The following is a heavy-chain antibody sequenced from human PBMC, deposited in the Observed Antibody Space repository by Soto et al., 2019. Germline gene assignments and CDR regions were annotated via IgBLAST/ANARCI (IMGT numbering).Heavy chain of an antibody. V-gene: IGHV4-38-2*02. D-gene: IGHD3-22*01. CDR2: IYHGGST. CDR1: GYSISSGYY. J-gene: IGHJ5*02. Sequence: SETLSLTCSVSGYSISSGYYWGWLRQPPGKGLEWIGGIYHGGSTYYNPSLNSRVTLSIDMTNNHVSLILNSVTAADTAVYYCARVGPWVPSYYDSSPYPFETWFDPWGPGSLVTV. CDR3: ARVGPWVPSYYDSSPYPFETWFDP.